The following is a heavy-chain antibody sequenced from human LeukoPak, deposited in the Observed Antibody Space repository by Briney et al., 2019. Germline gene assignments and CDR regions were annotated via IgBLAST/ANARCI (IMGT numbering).Heavy chain of an antibody. J-gene: IGHJ1*01. Sequence: ASVKVSCKASGYTFTSYDINWVRQATGQGLEWMGWMNPNSGNTGYAQKFQGRVTMTRNTSISTAYMELSSLRSEDTAVYYCARIGSWIAAADPYPEYFQHWGQGTLVTVSS. CDR1: GYTFTSYD. CDR2: MNPNSGNT. CDR3: ARIGSWIAAADPYPEYFQH. D-gene: IGHD6-13*01. V-gene: IGHV1-8*01.